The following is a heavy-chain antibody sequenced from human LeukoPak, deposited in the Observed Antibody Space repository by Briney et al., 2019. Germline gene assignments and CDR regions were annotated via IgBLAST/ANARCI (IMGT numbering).Heavy chain of an antibody. Sequence: GGSLRLSCAASGLTFSTYAMSWVRQAPGKGLAWVSSISGSGATTYYADSVKGRFTISRDNSKNTLYLRMNSLRVEDTAVYYCATDPPYGGYYYYYYMDVWGKGTTVTVSS. CDR3: ATDPPYGGYYYYYYMDV. V-gene: IGHV3-23*01. CDR2: ISGSGATT. CDR1: GLTFSTYA. D-gene: IGHD4/OR15-4a*01. J-gene: IGHJ6*03.